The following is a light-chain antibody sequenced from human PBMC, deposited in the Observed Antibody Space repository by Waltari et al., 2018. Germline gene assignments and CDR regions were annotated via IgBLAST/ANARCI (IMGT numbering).Light chain of an antibody. Sequence: QTVVTQEPSLTVSPGETVTLTSASTTAAVTSGYYPTWFQQKPGQEPRSLIYSTNNKHAWTPARFSGSLLGGKAVLALSGVQPEDEADYYCLLYYGGAQWVVGGGTRLTVL. CDR2: STN. CDR1: TAAVTSGYY. CDR3: LLYYGGAQWV. J-gene: IGLJ3*02. V-gene: IGLV7-43*01.